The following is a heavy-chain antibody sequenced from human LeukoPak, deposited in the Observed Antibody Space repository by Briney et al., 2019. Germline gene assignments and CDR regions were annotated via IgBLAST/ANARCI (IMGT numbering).Heavy chain of an antibody. V-gene: IGHV4-39*07. J-gene: IGHJ6*03. CDR3: AREAGLIYFYYIDV. CDR2: IYYSGST. Sequence: SETLSLTCTVSGGSISSSSYYWGWIRQPPGKGLEWIGSIYYSGSTYYNPSLKSRVTISVDTSKNQFSLKLTPVTAADTAVYYCAREAGLIYFYYIDVWGKGTTVTVSS. D-gene: IGHD2-8*01. CDR1: GGSISSSSYY.